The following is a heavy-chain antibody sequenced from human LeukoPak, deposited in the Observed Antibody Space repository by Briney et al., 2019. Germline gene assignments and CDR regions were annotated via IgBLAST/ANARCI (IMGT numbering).Heavy chain of an antibody. CDR2: ITGSGDGT. D-gene: IGHD4/OR15-4a*01. J-gene: IGHJ4*02. CDR1: GFTFGTYG. Sequence: QPGGSLRLSCAASGFTFGTYGMTWVRQAPGKGLEWVSSITGSGDGTSAADSVKGRFSISRDNSKNTLYLQMNSLRVEDTAVYYCAKAGLVRGGALDSWGQGTLVTVSS. CDR3: AKAGLVRGGALDS. V-gene: IGHV3-23*01.